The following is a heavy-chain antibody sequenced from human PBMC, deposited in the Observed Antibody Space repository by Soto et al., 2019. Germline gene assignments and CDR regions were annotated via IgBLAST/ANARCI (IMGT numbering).Heavy chain of an antibody. D-gene: IGHD6-13*01. CDR3: VRGAAAGYYGVDV. J-gene: IGHJ6*02. V-gene: IGHV3-74*01. Sequence: EVQLVESGGGLVQPGGSLRLSCAASGFTFSSYWMRWVRQAPGKGLVWVSRINFDGTSTNYADSVKGRFTISRDNAKNTLYLQMNSLRVEDTAVYYCVRGAAAGYYGVDVWGQGTTVTVSS. CDR2: INFDGTST. CDR1: GFTFSSYW.